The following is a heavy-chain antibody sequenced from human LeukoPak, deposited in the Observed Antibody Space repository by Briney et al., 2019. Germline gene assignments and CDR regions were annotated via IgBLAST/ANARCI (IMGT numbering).Heavy chain of an antibody. CDR3: ARDHCSSTSCYIKVWFDP. J-gene: IGHJ5*02. V-gene: IGHV1-69*04. D-gene: IGHD2-2*02. Sequence: ASVKVSCKASGGTFSSYAISWVRQAPGQGLEWMGRIILILGIANYAQKFQGRVTITADKSTSTAYMELSSLRSEDTAVYYCARDHCSSTSCYIKVWFDPWGQGTLVTVSS. CDR2: IILILGIA. CDR1: GGTFSSYA.